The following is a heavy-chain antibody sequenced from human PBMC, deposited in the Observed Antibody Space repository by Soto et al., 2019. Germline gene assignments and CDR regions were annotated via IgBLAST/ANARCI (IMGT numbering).Heavy chain of an antibody. CDR1: GFTFDNYA. J-gene: IGHJ4*02. D-gene: IGHD3-10*01. Sequence: EVQLVESGGVVVQPGGSLRLSCAASGFTFDNYAMYWVRQAPGKGLEWVSLISWDGGTTYYADSVKGRFTISRDNSKNSLYLHMNSLRAEDTALYYCAKGGGSGSYYSYFDYWGQGTLVTVSS. CDR2: ISWDGGTT. V-gene: IGHV3-43D*04. CDR3: AKGGGSGSYYSYFDY.